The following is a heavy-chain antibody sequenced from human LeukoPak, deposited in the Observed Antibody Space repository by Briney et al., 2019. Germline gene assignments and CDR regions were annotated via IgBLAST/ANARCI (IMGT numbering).Heavy chain of an antibody. CDR3: ARGSYAEFDY. V-gene: IGHV4-59*01. Sequence: SETLSLTCTDSGASLNFYYWTWIRQAPGKGLEWIGYLYVSGNTDYNPSLGSRVTISVDTSKSQFSLDLTSVTAADTAVYYCARGSYAEFDYWGQRTLVTVS. J-gene: IGHJ4*02. D-gene: IGHD2-2*01. CDR1: GASLNFYY. CDR2: LYVSGNT.